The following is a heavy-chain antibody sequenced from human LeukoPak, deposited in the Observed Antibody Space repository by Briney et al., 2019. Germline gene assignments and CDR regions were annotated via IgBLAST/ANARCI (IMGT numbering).Heavy chain of an antibody. D-gene: IGHD6-13*01. CDR1: GFTFSDYY. J-gene: IGHJ4*02. V-gene: IGHV3-11*04. CDR3: TRRLYSSSWYYFDY. CDR2: ISSSGSML. Sequence: GGSLRLSCTVSGFTFSDYYMSWVRQAPGKGLEWVSYISSSGSMLHYADSVEGRFTISRDNAKNSLYLQMSSLRVEDTAVYYCTRRLYSSSWYYFDYWGQGTLATVSS.